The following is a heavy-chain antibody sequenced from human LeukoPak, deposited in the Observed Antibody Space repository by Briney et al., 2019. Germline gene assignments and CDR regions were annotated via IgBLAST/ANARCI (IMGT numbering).Heavy chain of an antibody. CDR3: ARGFGTQDYELGYYFDY. D-gene: IGHD1-1*01. CDR2: INHSGST. Sequence: SETLSLTCAVYGGSFSGYYWSSIRQPPGKGLEWIGEINHSGSTNYNPSLKSRVTISVDTSKNHFSLKLSSVTAADTAVYYCARGFGTQDYELGYYFDYWGQGTLVTVSS. J-gene: IGHJ4*02. CDR1: GGSFSGYY. V-gene: IGHV4-34*01.